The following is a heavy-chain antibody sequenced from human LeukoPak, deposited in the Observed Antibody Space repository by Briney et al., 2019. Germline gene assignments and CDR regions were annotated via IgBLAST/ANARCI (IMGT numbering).Heavy chain of an antibody. CDR2: IFYSGNT. D-gene: IGHD3-10*01. CDR3: ARHLRTVRGVIIFYYYYYMDV. V-gene: IGHV4-39*01. J-gene: IGHJ6*03. CDR1: GGSINSSSYY. Sequence: PSETLSLTCTVSGGSINSSSYYWGWIRQPPGKGLEWIGSIFYSGNTYDNPSLKSRVTISVDTSKNQFSLKLSSVTAADTAMYYCARHLRTVRGVIIFYYYYYMDVWGKGTTVTISS.